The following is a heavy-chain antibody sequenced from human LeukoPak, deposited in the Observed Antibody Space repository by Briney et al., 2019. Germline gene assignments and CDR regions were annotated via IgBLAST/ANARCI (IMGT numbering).Heavy chain of an antibody. V-gene: IGHV3-21*04. Sequence: GESLKISCKGSGYSFTSYWIGWVRQMPGKGLEWVAAISTTSGNIYYADSVKGRFTISRDNAKNSLYLQMNSLRSDDTAVYYCARPQEEDGYNYNWAFDYWGQGTLVTVSS. D-gene: IGHD5-24*01. CDR3: ARPQEEDGYNYNWAFDY. J-gene: IGHJ4*02. CDR1: GYSFTSYW. CDR2: ISTTSGNI.